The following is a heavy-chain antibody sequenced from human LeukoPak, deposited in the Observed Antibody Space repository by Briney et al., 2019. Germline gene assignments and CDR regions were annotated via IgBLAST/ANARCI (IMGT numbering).Heavy chain of an antibody. Sequence: ASVKVSCKASGYTFTSYGISWVRQAPGQGLEWMGWISAYNGNTNYAQKLQGRVTMTRDTSTSTVYMELSSLRSEDTAVYYCAGDHQGGVVTFDYWGQGTLVTVSS. CDR1: GYTFTSYG. CDR2: ISAYNGNT. CDR3: AGDHQGGVVTFDY. D-gene: IGHD2-15*01. J-gene: IGHJ4*02. V-gene: IGHV1-18*01.